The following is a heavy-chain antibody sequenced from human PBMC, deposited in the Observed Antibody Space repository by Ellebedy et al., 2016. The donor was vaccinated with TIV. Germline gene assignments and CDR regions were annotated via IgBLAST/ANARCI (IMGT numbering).Heavy chain of an antibody. D-gene: IGHD3-22*01. CDR1: GFTFSSYA. J-gene: IGHJ4*02. Sequence: GESLKISCAASGFTFSSYAMSWVRQAPGKGLEWVSAISGSGGSTYYADSVKGRFTISRDNSENTLYLQMNSLRAEDTAVYYCVRGDTSGYTSYGDYWGQGILVTVSS. V-gene: IGHV3-23*01. CDR3: VRGDTSGYTSYGDY. CDR2: ISGSGGST.